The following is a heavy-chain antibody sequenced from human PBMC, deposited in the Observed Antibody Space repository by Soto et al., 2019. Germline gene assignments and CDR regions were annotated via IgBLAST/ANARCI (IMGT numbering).Heavy chain of an antibody. CDR2: IYSGGST. J-gene: IGHJ2*01. V-gene: IGHV3-53*04. CDR3: NTYCGGDCYSIDPSLTYFDL. Sequence: EVQLVESGGGLVQPGGSLRLSCAASGFTVSSNYMSWVRQAPGKGLEWVSVIYSGGSTYYADSVKGRFTISRHNSKNTLYLHMNSLRAEDTAVYYCNTYCGGDCYSIDPSLTYFDLWGRGTLVTVSS. CDR1: GFTVSSNY. D-gene: IGHD2-21*02.